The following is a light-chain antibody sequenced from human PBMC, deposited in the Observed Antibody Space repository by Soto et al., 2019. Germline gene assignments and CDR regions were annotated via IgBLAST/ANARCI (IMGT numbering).Light chain of an antibody. CDR1: QSVGGS. V-gene: IGKV3-20*01. J-gene: IGKJ1*01. CDR3: QQYESSPRT. Sequence: ETVLTQSPGTLSLSPGERATLSCRASQSVGGSLAWYEQSPCQAPRLLVYHTSNRATGIPDRFSASGSGTDFTLTISRLEPEDFAVYYCQQYESSPRTFGQGTKVEIK. CDR2: HTS.